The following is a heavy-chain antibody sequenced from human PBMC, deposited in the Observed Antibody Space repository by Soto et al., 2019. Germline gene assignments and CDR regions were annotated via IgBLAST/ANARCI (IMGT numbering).Heavy chain of an antibody. CDR2: ISSSSSYI. V-gene: IGHV3-21*01. J-gene: IGHJ5*02. D-gene: IGHD6-13*01. Sequence: PGGSLRLSCAASGFTFSSYSMNWVRQAPGKGLEWVSSISSSSSYIYYADSVKGRFTISRDNAKNSLYLQMNSLRAEDTAVYYCARAGIAAAGTRFFPSWFEPWGQGTLVTVS. CDR1: GFTFSSYS. CDR3: ARAGIAAAGTRFFPSWFEP.